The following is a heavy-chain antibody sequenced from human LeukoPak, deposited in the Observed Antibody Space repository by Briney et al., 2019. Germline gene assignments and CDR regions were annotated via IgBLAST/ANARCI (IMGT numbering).Heavy chain of an antibody. J-gene: IGHJ4*02. D-gene: IGHD1-7*01. CDR3: ARFESSGTTSDY. V-gene: IGHV4-39*07. CDR1: GGSISSSSYY. CDR2: IYYSGST. Sequence: SETLSLTCTVSGGSISSSSYYWGWIRQPPGKGLEWIGSIYYSGSTYYNPSLKSRVTISVDTSKNQFSLKLSSVTAADTAVYYCARFESSGTTSDYWGQGTLVTVSS.